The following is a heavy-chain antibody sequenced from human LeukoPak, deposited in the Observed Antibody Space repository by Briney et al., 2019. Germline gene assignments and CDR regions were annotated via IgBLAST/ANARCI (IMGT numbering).Heavy chain of an antibody. CDR3: SRLVGASWFDS. CDR2: TYYRSKWSN. CDR1: GDSVSTNSAT. J-gene: IGHJ5*01. D-gene: IGHD1-26*01. Sequence: SQTLSLTCAISGDSVSTNSATWTWLRQSPSRGLEWLGRTYYRSKWSNDYAVSMKSRITINPDTSKNQFSLQLNSVTPEDTAVYYCSRLVGASWFDSWGQGTLVTVSS. V-gene: IGHV6-1*01.